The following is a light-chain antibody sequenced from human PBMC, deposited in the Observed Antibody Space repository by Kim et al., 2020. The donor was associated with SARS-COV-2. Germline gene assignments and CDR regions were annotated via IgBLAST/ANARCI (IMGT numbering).Light chain of an antibody. Sequence: AQGKKDRITCGGDIMGSNSGHWYRQRPGQARDVVIFYDSGRPTGIPERFSGSKSGNTATLTINRVEAADEADYYCQVWDRGTGHRVFGGGTKLTVL. J-gene: IGLJ3*02. CDR2: YDS. V-gene: IGLV3-21*04. CDR1: IMGSNS. CDR3: QVWDRGTGHRV.